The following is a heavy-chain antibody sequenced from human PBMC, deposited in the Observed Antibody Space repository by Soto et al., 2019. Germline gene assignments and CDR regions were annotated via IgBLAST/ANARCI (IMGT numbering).Heavy chain of an antibody. V-gene: IGHV3-74*01. CDR2: INSDGSRT. J-gene: IGHJ4*02. D-gene: IGHD5-18*01. CDR3: ARDRGYSPDY. CDR1: GFTFNIYW. Sequence: EVQLVESGGGLVQPGGSLRLSCAASGFTFNIYWMHWVRQAPGKGLVWVSNINSDGSRTSYADSIKGRFTISRDNAKNTLYLQINSLRAEDTAVYYCARDRGYSPDYWGQGNLVTVSS.